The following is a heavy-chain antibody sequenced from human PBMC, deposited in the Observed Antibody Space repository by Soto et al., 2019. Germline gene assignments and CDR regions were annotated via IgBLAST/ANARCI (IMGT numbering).Heavy chain of an antibody. J-gene: IGHJ4*02. D-gene: IGHD6-13*01. CDR1: GYTFTSYG. CDR3: ARDDDSSSWYPSDY. Sequence: GESLKISCKASGYTFTSYGISWVRQAPGQGLEWMGWISAYNGNTNYAQKLQGRVTMTTDTSTSTAYMELRSLRSDDTAVYYCARDDDSSSWYPSDYWGQGTLVTVSS. V-gene: IGHV1-18*01. CDR2: ISAYNGNT.